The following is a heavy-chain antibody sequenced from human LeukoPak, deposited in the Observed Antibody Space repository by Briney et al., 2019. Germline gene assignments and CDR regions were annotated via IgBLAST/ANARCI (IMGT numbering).Heavy chain of an antibody. CDR3: TTGSYGDSREYYFDY. D-gene: IGHD4-17*01. CDR2: IKSKTDGGTT. CDR1: GFTFSNAW. Sequence: GESLRLSCAASGFTFSNAWMSWVRQAPGKGLEWVGRIKSKTDGGTTDYAAPVKGRFTISRDDSKNTLYLQMNSLKTEDTAVYYCTTGSYGDSREYYFDYWGQGTLVTVSS. V-gene: IGHV3-15*01. J-gene: IGHJ4*02.